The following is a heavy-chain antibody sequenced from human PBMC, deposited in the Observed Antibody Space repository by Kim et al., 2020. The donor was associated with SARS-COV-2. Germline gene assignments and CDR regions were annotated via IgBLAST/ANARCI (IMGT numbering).Heavy chain of an antibody. Sequence: SITAYPDPAKVRFTISRDNAKNTLSLQMNFLRVEDTAIYSCVRDRGGRHDYWGQGTLVTVSS. V-gene: IGHV3-74*01. CDR2: SIT. CDR3: VRDRGGRHDY. D-gene: IGHD3-10*01. J-gene: IGHJ4*02.